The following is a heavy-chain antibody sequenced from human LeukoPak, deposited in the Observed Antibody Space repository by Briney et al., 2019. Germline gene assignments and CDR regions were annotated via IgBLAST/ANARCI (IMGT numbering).Heavy chain of an antibody. J-gene: IGHJ4*02. CDR3: ARSLHCSSGSCYFYYFDY. CDR1: GLTFRSYE. CDR2: IISSGSTM. Sequence: GGSLRLSCAASGLTFRSYEMNWVRQAPGKGLEWISYIISSGSTMYYADSVKGRFTISRDNAKNSLYLQLHSLRAKDTAVYYYARSLHCSSGSCYFYYFDYWGQGTLVTVSS. D-gene: IGHD2-15*01. V-gene: IGHV3-48*03.